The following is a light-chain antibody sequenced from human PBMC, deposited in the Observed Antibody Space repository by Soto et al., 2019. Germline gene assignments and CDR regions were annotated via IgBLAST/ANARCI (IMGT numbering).Light chain of an antibody. CDR1: QSVSSN. CDR3: QQYNNWPPWWT. CDR2: GAS. V-gene: IGKV3-15*01. Sequence: VMTQSPATLSVTPGERATLSCRASQSVSSNLAWYQQKPGQAPRLLIYGASTRATGIPARFSGSGSGTEFTLTISSLQSEDFAVYYCQQYNNWPPWWTFGQGTKVDIK. J-gene: IGKJ1*01.